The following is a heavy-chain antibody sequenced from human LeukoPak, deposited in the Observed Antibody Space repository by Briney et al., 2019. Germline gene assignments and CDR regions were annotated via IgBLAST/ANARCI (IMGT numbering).Heavy chain of an antibody. Sequence: ASVTLSFTASGYTFTGYCMYWIRLAPGQGIERVGWINPNSGGTNYAQKFQGRVNMTRDTSISTAYMELSRLRSDDTAVYYCARGDSSGYYYRYFDYWGQGTLVTVSS. J-gene: IGHJ4*02. CDR1: GYTFTGYC. D-gene: IGHD3-22*01. CDR2: INPNSGGT. V-gene: IGHV1-2*02. CDR3: ARGDSSGYYYRYFDY.